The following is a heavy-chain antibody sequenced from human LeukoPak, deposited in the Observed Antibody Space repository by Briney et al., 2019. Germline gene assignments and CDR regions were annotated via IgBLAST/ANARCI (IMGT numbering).Heavy chain of an antibody. D-gene: IGHD5-18*01. CDR3: AKGDGYGYVR. CDR1: EFSFSSSG. J-gene: IGHJ4*02. CDR2: IRNDGSKK. V-gene: IGHV3-30*02. Sequence: PGGSLRLSCAASEFSFSSSGMHWVRQAPGKGLEWATFIRNDGSKKYYADSVKGRFTISRDNSKNTLYLQMNSLRAEDTAVYYCAKGDGYGYVRWGQGTLVTVSS.